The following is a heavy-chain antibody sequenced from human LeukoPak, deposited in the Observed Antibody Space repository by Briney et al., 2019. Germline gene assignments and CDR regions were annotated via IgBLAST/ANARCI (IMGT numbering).Heavy chain of an antibody. Sequence: HGESLKISCKGSGYIFSSYWIGWVRQVPGRGLEWMGIIFPRDSDTRYSPSFQGQVTISVDKSISTAYLQWSSLKASDTAMYYCARHGYSGTYPRYHFYMDVWGKGTTVTVSS. D-gene: IGHD1-26*01. CDR1: GYIFSSYW. J-gene: IGHJ6*03. V-gene: IGHV5-51*01. CDR2: IFPRDSDT. CDR3: ARHGYSGTYPRYHFYMDV.